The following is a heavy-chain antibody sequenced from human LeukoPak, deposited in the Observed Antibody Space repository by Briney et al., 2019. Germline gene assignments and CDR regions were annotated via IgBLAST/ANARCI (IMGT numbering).Heavy chain of an antibody. V-gene: IGHV4-38-2*02. J-gene: IGHJ6*03. CDR2: IYHSGST. CDR1: GYSISSGYY. D-gene: IGHD7-27*01. Sequence: KTSETLSLTCTVSGYSISSGYYWGWIRQPPGKGLEWIGSIYHSGSTNYNPSLKSRVTISVDASKNQFSLKLSSVTAADTAVYYCARTDHWGSYYYYYMDVWGKGTTVTVSS. CDR3: ARTDHWGSYYYYYMDV.